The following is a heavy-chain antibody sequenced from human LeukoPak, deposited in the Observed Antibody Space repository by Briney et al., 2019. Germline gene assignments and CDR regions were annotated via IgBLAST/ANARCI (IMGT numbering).Heavy chain of an antibody. D-gene: IGHD3-9*01. CDR2: ISWNSGSI. CDR1: GFTFDDYA. J-gene: IGHJ4*02. CDR3: AKDTYYDILTGYYRN. Sequence: GRSLRLSCAASGFTFDDYAMHWVRQAPGKGLEWVSGISWNSGSIGYADSVKGRFTISRDNAKNSLYLQMNSLRAEDTALYYCAKDTYYDILTGYYRNWGQGTLVTVSS. V-gene: IGHV3-9*01.